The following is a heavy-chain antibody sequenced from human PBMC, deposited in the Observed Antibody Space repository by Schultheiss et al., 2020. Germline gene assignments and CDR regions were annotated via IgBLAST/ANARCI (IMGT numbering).Heavy chain of an antibody. V-gene: IGHV4-39*07. Sequence: SQTLSLTCSVSGGSVSSNNYYWGWIRQPPGKGLEWVGSIYTSGSTNYNPSLKSRVTMSVDTSKNQFSLKLSSVTAADTAVYYCARGNRTIFGSKGYGMDVWGPGTTVTVSS. J-gene: IGHJ6*02. CDR3: ARGNRTIFGSKGYGMDV. D-gene: IGHD3-3*01. CDR2: IYTSGST. CDR1: GGSVSSNNYY.